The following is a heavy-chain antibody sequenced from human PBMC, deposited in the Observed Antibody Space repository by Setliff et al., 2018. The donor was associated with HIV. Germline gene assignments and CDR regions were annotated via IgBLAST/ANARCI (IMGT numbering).Heavy chain of an antibody. CDR2: NSYSGRT. V-gene: IGHV4-39*07. Sequence: SETLSLTCTVSGGSISSSSYYWGWIRQPPGKGLEWIGYNSYSGRTNQNPSLKSRVTISLDTSKNQFSLKLSSGTAADTAVYYCARAPSSYSGSFGWFVPWGQGTLVTVSS. CDR1: GGSISSSSYY. J-gene: IGHJ5*02. CDR3: ARAPSSYSGSFGWFVP. D-gene: IGHD1-26*01.